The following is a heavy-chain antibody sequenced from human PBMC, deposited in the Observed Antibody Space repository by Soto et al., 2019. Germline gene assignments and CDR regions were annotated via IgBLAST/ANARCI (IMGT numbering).Heavy chain of an antibody. V-gene: IGHV1-69*13. CDR2: IIPIFGTA. CDR3: AGGWPAAIGGDYYGMDV. Sequence: SVKVSCKAAGGTFSSYAFSWVGQAPGQGLEWMGGIIPIFGTANYAQKFQGRVTITADESTSTAYVELSSLRSEDTAVYYCAGGWPAAIGGDYYGMDVWG. D-gene: IGHD2-2*01. CDR1: GGTFSSYA. J-gene: IGHJ6*02.